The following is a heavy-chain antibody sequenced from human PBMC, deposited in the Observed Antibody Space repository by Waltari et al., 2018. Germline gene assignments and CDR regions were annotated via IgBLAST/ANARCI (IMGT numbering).Heavy chain of an antibody. V-gene: IGHV4-34*01. CDR2: INHSGST. Sequence: QVQLQQWAAGLLKPSGTLSLTCAVCGGSFSGYYLSSLRRPPGQGLEWIGEINHSGSTNYNPSLKSRVTISVDTSKNQFSLKLSSVTAADTAVYYCARGFWGAARRGLVNYWGQGTLVTVSS. CDR3: ARGFWGAARRGLVNY. D-gene: IGHD6-6*01. J-gene: IGHJ4*02. CDR1: GGSFSGYY.